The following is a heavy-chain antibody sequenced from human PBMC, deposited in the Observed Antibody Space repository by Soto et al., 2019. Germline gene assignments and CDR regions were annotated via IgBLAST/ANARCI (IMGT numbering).Heavy chain of an antibody. V-gene: IGHV3-7*01. CDR3: TTLYYFAFNY. CDR2: IKEDGSEK. J-gene: IGHJ4*02. D-gene: IGHD2-2*02. CDR1: GYDFRSYW. Sequence: GGSLRLSCAASGYDFRSYWMSWVCQAPGKGLEWVAHIKEDGSEKYYVDSVKGRFTISRDIAKSSLYLQMNSLRAEDTAVYYCTTLYYFAFNYWGQGALVTVSS.